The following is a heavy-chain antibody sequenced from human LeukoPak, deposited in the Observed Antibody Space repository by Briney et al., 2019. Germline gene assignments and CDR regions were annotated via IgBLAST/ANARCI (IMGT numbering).Heavy chain of an antibody. CDR1: GFTFSTYG. J-gene: IGHJ4*02. CDR3: AKSNSIAAAGMSSFDY. CDR2: ISGSGGST. D-gene: IGHD6-13*01. Sequence: GGTLRLSCAASGFTFSTYGMSWVRQAPGKGLEWVSGISGSGGSTYSADSVKGRFTISRDNSQNTLYLQMNSLRAEDTAVYYCAKSNSIAAAGMSSFDYWGQGTLVTVSS. V-gene: IGHV3-23*01.